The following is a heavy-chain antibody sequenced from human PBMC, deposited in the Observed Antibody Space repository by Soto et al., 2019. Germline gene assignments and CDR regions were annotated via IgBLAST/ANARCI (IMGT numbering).Heavy chain of an antibody. CDR2: IYHSGST. V-gene: IGHV4-38-2*01. CDR3: ARAKGEIITISGVVINYGMDV. Sequence: PSETLSLTCAVSGYSISSGYYWGWIRQPPGKGLEWIGSIYHSGSTYYNPSLKSRVTISVDTSKNQFSLKLSSVTAADTAVYYCARAKGEIITISGVVINYGMDVWGQGTTVTVYS. CDR1: GYSISSGYY. D-gene: IGHD3-3*01. J-gene: IGHJ6*02.